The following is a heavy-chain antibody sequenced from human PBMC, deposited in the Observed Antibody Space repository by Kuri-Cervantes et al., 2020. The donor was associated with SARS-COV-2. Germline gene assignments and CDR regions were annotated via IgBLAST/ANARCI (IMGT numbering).Heavy chain of an antibody. CDR3: ARDGSFSPLYYYYYYMDV. V-gene: IGHV4-30-2*01. D-gene: IGHD2/OR15-2a*01. J-gene: IGHJ6*03. CDR2: IYHSGST. CDR1: GGSISSGGYY. Sequence: SETLSLTCTVSGGSISSGGYYWSWIRQPPGKGLEWIGYIYHSGSTYYNPSLKSRVTISVDTSKNQFSLKLSSVTAADTAVYYCARDGSFSPLYYYYYYMDVWGKGTTVTVSS.